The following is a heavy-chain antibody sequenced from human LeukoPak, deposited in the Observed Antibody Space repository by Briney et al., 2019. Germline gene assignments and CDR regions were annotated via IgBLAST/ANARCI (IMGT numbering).Heavy chain of an antibody. CDR2: ISSSSSYI. V-gene: IGHV3-21*01. CDR1: GFTVSSNY. J-gene: IGHJ4*02. CDR3: ARGYSFDY. Sequence: GGSLRLSCAASGFTVSSNYMSWVRQAPGKGLEWVSSISSSSSYIYYADSVKGRFTISRDNAKNSLYLQMNSLRAEDTAVYYCARGYSFDYWGQGTLVTVSS. D-gene: IGHD5-18*01.